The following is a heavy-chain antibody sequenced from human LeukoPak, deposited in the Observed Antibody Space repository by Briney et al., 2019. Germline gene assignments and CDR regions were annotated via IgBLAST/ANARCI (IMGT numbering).Heavy chain of an antibody. D-gene: IGHD6-13*01. V-gene: IGHV3-53*01. Sequence: GGSLRLSCAASGFTVSSNYMSWVRQAPGKGLEWVSVIYSGGSTYYADSVKGRFTISRDNSKNTLYLQMNSLRAEDTAVYYCARGWAAAAEFDYWGQGTLVTVSS. CDR1: GFTVSSNY. CDR2: IYSGGST. J-gene: IGHJ4*02. CDR3: ARGWAAAAEFDY.